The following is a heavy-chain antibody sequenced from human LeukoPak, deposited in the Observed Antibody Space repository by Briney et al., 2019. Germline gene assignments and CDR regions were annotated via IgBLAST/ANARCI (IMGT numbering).Heavy chain of an antibody. CDR1: GFTFSSYA. CDR3: AKDKSYYYDSGSYGLDY. CDR2: ISGSGGST. V-gene: IGHV3-23*01. D-gene: IGHD3-10*01. Sequence: GGSLRLSCAASGFTFSSYAMSWVRQAPGKGLEWVSAISGSGGSTYYADSVKGRFTISRDNSKNTLYLQMNSLRAEDTAVYYCAKDKSYYYDSGSYGLDYWGQGTLVTVSS. J-gene: IGHJ4*02.